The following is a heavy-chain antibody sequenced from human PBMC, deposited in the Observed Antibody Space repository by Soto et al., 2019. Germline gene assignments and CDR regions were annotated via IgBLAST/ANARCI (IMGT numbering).Heavy chain of an antibody. CDR3: AKDRHQLDPLWFGELLTYYFDY. CDR1: GFTFSSYA. CDR2: ISGSGGST. Sequence: GSLRLSCAASGFTFSSYAMSWVRQAPGKGLEWVSAISGSGGSTYYADSVKGRFTISRDNSKNTLYLQMNSLRAEDTAVYYCAKDRHQLDPLWFGELLTYYFDYWGQGT. V-gene: IGHV3-23*01. D-gene: IGHD3-10*01. J-gene: IGHJ4*02.